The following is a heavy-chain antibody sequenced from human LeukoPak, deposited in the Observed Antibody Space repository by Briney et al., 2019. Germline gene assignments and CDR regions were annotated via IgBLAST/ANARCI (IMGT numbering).Heavy chain of an antibody. Sequence: GGSLRLSCAASGFTFSSYSMNWVRQAPGKGLEWVSYISSSSSTIYYADSVKGRFTISRDNAKNSLYLQMNSLRAEDTAVYYCARGAPLLAFDYWGQGTLVTVSS. CDR3: ARGAPLLAFDY. CDR1: GFTFSSYS. J-gene: IGHJ4*02. V-gene: IGHV3-48*01. D-gene: IGHD2-21*01. CDR2: ISSSSSTI.